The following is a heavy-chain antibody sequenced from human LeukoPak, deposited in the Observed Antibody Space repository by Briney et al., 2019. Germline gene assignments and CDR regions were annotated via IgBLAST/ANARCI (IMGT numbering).Heavy chain of an antibody. D-gene: IGHD3-10*01. CDR3: AANNYGSGTYND. CDR1: SGSISSHY. J-gene: IGHJ4*02. Sequence: SETLSLTCTISSGSISSHYCSWLRQPPGKGLEWIGYLSYSGSTNYNPSLKSRVTMSLDTSKNQFSLRLSSVTAADTAVYFCAANNYGSGTYNDWGQGALVTVSS. V-gene: IGHV4-59*11. CDR2: LSYSGST.